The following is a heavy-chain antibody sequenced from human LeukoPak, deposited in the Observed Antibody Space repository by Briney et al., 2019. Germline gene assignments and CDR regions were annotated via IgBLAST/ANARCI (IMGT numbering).Heavy chain of an antibody. CDR2: ISYDGSNK. D-gene: IGHD1-26*01. Sequence: PGGSLRLSCAASGFTFSSYAMHWVRQAPGKGLEWVAVISYDGSNKYYADSVKGRFTISRDNSKNTLYLQMNSLRSDDTAVYYCARGLLSGSADYWGQGTLVTVSS. J-gene: IGHJ4*02. V-gene: IGHV3-30-3*01. CDR3: ARGLLSGSADY. CDR1: GFTFSSYA.